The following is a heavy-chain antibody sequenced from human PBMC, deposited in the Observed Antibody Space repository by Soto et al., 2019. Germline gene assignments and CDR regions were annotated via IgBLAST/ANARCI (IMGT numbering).Heavy chain of an antibody. D-gene: IGHD5-18*01. CDR3: ARDLQLWLDYFDY. CDR1: GFTFSSYA. V-gene: IGHV3-30-3*01. Sequence: QVQLVESGGGVDQPGRSLRLSCAASGFTFSSYAMHWVRQAPGKGLEWVAVISYDGSNKYYADSVKGRFTISRDNSKNTLYLQMNSLRAEDTAVYYCARDLQLWLDYFDYWGQGTLVTVSS. CDR2: ISYDGSNK. J-gene: IGHJ4*02.